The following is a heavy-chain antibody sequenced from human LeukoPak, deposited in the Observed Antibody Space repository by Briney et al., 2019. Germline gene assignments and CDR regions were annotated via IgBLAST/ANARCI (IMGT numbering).Heavy chain of an antibody. CDR1: GYTFTGYY. Sequence: ASVKVSCKASGYTFTGYYIHWVRQAPGQGLEWMGWMNPNIGGTNYTQKFQGRVSMTRDTSISTAYMELRRLTSDDTAVYYCARDRKGDGYKKIDYWGQGTLVTVST. CDR3: ARDRKGDGYKKIDY. CDR2: MNPNIGGT. V-gene: IGHV1-2*02. D-gene: IGHD5-24*01. J-gene: IGHJ4*02.